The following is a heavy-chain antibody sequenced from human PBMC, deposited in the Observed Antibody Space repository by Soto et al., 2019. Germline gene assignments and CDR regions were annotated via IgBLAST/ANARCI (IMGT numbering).Heavy chain of an antibody. Sequence: GGSLRLSCAASGFTFSSYALSWVRQAPGKGLEWVSAISGSGGSTYYADSVKGRFTISRDNSKNTLYLQMNSLRAEDTAVYYCVKEGRLAVGGLDLWGQGALVTVSS. D-gene: IGHD3-10*01. V-gene: IGHV3-23*01. J-gene: IGHJ5*02. CDR2: ISGSGGST. CDR3: VKEGRLAVGGLDL. CDR1: GFTFSSYA.